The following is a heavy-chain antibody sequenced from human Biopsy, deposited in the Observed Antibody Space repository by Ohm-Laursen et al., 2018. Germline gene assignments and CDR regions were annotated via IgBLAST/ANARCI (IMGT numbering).Heavy chain of an antibody. J-gene: IGHJ5*02. CDR3: ARDRDRRGWFDP. CDR1: GGSLSSYS. Sequence: TLSLTCTVSGGSLSSYSWSWTRQPAGKGLEWIGQIYTSGITNYNPSLKSRVTMSVDTSKNKFSLRVSSVTAADTAVYYCARDRDRRGWFDPWGQGTPVTVSS. D-gene: IGHD1-14*01. V-gene: IGHV4-4*07. CDR2: IYTSGIT.